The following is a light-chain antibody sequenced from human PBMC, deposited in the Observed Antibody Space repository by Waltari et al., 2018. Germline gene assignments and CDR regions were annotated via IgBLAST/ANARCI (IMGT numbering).Light chain of an antibody. CDR3: QQYEDLPFT. V-gene: IGKV1-33*01. CDR1: QDINNY. CDR2: DAS. Sequence: DIQMTQSPSSLSASVGDRVTITCQASQDINNYLNWYQQKPGKAPKLLIYDASNLETGVTSRFSGSGSGIYFTFTISSLQPEDIATFYCQQYEDLPFTFGGGTKVDIK. J-gene: IGKJ4*01.